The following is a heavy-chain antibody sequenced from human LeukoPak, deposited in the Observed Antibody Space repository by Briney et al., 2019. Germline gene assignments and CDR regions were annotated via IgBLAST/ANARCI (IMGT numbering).Heavy chain of an antibody. CDR3: TTAPAAYTFDS. J-gene: IGHJ4*02. V-gene: IGHV3-15*01. Sequence: GGSLRLSCAASGFTFSNAWMSWVRQAPGKGLEWIGRIKSITDGGTTVYAAPVKDRSTISRDDSKNTLYLQMNSLKNEDTAVYYCTTAPAAYTFDSWGQGTLVTVSS. CDR1: GFTFSNAW. D-gene: IGHD3-16*01. CDR2: IKSITDGGTT.